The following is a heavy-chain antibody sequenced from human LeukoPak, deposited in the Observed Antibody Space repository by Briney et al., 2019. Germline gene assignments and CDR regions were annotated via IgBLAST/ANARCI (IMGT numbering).Heavy chain of an antibody. V-gene: IGHV6-1*01. J-gene: IGHJ6*02. CDR2: TYYRSKWYN. CDR1: GDSVSSNSAA. CDR3: ARQNGDNTRYSGLDA. Sequence: SQTLSLTCAISGDSVSSNSAAWNWIRQSASGGLEWLGRTYYRSKWYNDYALSVKSRIIVNPDTSKNQFSLQLNSVTPEDTAVYYCARQNGDNTRYSGLDAWGQGTAVTVSS. D-gene: IGHD4-23*01.